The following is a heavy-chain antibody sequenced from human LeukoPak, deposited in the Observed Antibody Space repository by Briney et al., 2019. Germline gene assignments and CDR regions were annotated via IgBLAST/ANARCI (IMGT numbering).Heavy chain of an antibody. CDR1: GFTFSTYG. CDR2: ISSSSDSI. CDR3: GRDFGLTGTKRSFDI. Sequence: PGGSLRLSCAASGFTFSTYGMTWVRQAPGKGLEWISYISSSSDSIKYADSVKGRFTSSRDNAKNSLYLQMNSLRAEDTAVYYCGRDFGLTGTKRSFDIWGQGTMVTVSS. V-gene: IGHV3-48*04. D-gene: IGHD1-7*01. J-gene: IGHJ3*02.